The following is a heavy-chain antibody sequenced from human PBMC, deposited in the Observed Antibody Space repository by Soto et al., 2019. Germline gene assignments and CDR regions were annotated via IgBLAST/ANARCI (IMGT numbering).Heavy chain of an antibody. J-gene: IGHJ5*02. D-gene: IGHD6-13*01. CDR1: GGSISSGDYY. V-gene: IGHV4-30-4*01. CDR2: IYYSGST. CDR3: ARPKTIGAAAGKGWFDP. Sequence: SETLSLTCTVSGGSISSGDYYWSWIRQPPGKGLEWIGYIYYSGSTYYNPSLKSRVTISVDTSKNQFSLKLSSVTAADTAMYYCARPKTIGAAAGKGWFDPSGQGTLVTVSS.